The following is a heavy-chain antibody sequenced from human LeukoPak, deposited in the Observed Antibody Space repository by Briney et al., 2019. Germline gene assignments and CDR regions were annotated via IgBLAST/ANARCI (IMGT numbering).Heavy chain of an antibody. CDR3: ARASSSGWRGFDY. CDR2: IKQDGSEK. CDR1: GFTFSSYW. V-gene: IGHV3-7*01. Sequence: GGSLRLSCAASGFTFSSYWMSWVRQAPGKGLEWVANIKQDGSEKYYVDSVKGRFTISRDNAKNSLYLQMNSLRAEDTAVYYCARASSSGWRGFDYWGQGTLVTVSS. J-gene: IGHJ4*02. D-gene: IGHD6-19*01.